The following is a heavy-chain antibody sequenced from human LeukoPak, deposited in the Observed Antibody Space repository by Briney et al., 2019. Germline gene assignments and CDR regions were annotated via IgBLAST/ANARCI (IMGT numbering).Heavy chain of an antibody. CDR3: ASPGATGHTSFDY. CDR2: INPNSGGT. J-gene: IGHJ4*02. D-gene: IGHD3-9*01. CDR1: GYTFTGYY. V-gene: IGHV1-2*02. Sequence: ASVKVSCKASGYTFTGYYMHWVRQAPGQGLEWMGWINPNSGGTNYAQKFQGRVTMTRGTSISTAYMELSRLRSDDTAVYYCASPGATGHTSFDYWGQGTLVTVSS.